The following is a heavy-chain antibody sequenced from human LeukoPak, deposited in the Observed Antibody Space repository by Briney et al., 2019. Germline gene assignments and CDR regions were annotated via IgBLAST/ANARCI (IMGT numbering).Heavy chain of an antibody. J-gene: IGHJ4*02. D-gene: IGHD3-16*02. CDR1: GFAFNTYA. CDR2: IWHDGSHK. CDR3: AREIFVSGSYPDF. V-gene: IGHV3-33*01. Sequence: GGSLRLSCAASGFAFNTYAMHWVRQAPGQGLEWVALIWHDGSHKFYSNSVRGQFTISRDNSKNTVSLQMNNLRPEDTAVYYCAREIFVSGSYPDFWGQGTLVTVSS.